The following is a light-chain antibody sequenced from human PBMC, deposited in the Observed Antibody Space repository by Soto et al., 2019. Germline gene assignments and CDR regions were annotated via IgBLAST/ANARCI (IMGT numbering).Light chain of an antibody. J-gene: IGKJ5*01. Sequence: EIVLTQSPSTMSLSPGERAILSCRASQSLTTNLAWYQQKPGQAPRLLIHDASTRATGIPARFSGSGSGTEFTLTISSLQSEDFAVYYCQQYDAWPLTYGQGTRLEIK. CDR3: QQYDAWPLT. CDR1: QSLTTN. V-gene: IGKV3-15*01. CDR2: DAS.